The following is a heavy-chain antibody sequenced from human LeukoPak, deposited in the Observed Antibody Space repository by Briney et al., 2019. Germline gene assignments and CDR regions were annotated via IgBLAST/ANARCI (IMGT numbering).Heavy chain of an antibody. CDR2: INPANGNT. Sequence: ASVKVSCKASGYTFAYYAIHWVHQAPGQSLQWLGWINPANGNTKYSLEFQGTVTMTTDTSATTAYMDLSSLKSEDMAVYYCARSPYSSGYYYYFDSWGQGTLVTVSS. V-gene: IGHV1-3*03. J-gene: IGHJ4*02. CDR1: GYTFAYYA. CDR3: ARSPYSSGYYYYFDS. D-gene: IGHD6-19*01.